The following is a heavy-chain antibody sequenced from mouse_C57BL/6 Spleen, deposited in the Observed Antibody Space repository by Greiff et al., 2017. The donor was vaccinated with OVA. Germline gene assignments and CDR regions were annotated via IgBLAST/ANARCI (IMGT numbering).Heavy chain of an antibody. V-gene: IGHV1-15*01. CDR1: GYTFTDYE. D-gene: IGHD2-5*01. CDR2: IDPETGGT. Sequence: QVQLQQSGAELVRPGASVTLSCKASGYTFTDYEMHWVKQTPVHGLAWIGAIDPETGGTAYNQKFKGKAILTADKSSSTAYMELRSLSSEDSAVYYCTRSDSNSDFDVWGTGTTVTVSS. J-gene: IGHJ1*03. CDR3: TRSDSNSDFDV.